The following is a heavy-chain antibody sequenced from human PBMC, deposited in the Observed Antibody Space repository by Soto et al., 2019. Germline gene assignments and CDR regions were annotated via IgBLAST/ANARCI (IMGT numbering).Heavy chain of an antibody. Sequence: SETLSLTCAVSGGSISSSNWWSWVRQPPGKGLEWIGEIYHSGSTNYNPSLKSRVTKSVDKSKNQFSLKLSSVTAADTAVYYCARDRKGVGPRIDYWGQGTLVTVSS. CDR2: IYHSGST. D-gene: IGHD3-10*01. CDR3: ARDRKGVGPRIDY. J-gene: IGHJ4*02. CDR1: GGSISSSNW. V-gene: IGHV4-4*02.